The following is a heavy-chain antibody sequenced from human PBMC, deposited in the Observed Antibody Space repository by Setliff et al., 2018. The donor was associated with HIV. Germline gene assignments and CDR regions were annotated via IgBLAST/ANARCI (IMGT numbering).Heavy chain of an antibody. CDR3: ARVSSTYWYSIFRNYYYHMDV. D-gene: IGHD2-8*02. CDR1: DSGTYY. CDR2: VSSRGDT. J-gene: IGHJ6*03. Sequence: SETLSLTCTVSDSGTYYWSWIRQPAGKGLEWIGRVSSRGDTNYNPSLKSRVTISVDTSKNQFSLKLRSVTAADTAVYYCARVSSTYWYSIFRNYYYHMDVWGKGTTVTVSS. V-gene: IGHV4-4*07.